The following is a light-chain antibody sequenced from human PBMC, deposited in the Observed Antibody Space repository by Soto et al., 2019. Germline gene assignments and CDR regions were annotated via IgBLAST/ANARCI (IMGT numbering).Light chain of an antibody. V-gene: IGKV1-27*01. CDR2: AAS. CDR1: HGISNY. J-gene: IGKJ1*01. Sequence: DIEMTQSPSSLSASVGDRVTITCRASHGISNYLAWYQHIPGKVPKLLIYAASTLQSAVPSRFSGSGSVTDFTLTISSLQPEDVATYYCQKYDSAPWTFGQGTEVEIK. CDR3: QKYDSAPWT.